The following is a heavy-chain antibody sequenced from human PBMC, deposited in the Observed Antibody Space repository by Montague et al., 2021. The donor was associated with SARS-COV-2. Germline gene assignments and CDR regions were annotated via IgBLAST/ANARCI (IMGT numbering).Heavy chain of an antibody. J-gene: IGHJ6*02. D-gene: IGHD2-15*01. Sequence: SETLSLTCTVAGGSLSSYYWSWIRQPPAKGLEWIGYINYIGSTNYNPSLKSRVTISVDTSKNQFSLNLSSVTAADTAVYYCARNLVVHYWYGMDVWGQGTTVTVSS. CDR2: INYIGST. V-gene: IGHV4-59*01. CDR3: ARNLVVHYWYGMDV. CDR1: GGSLSSYY.